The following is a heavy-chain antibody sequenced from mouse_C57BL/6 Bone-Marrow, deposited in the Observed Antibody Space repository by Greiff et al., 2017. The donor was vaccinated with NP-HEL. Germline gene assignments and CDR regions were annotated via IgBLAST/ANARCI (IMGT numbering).Heavy chain of an antibody. CDR1: GFTFSDYG. V-gene: IGHV5-15*04. CDR2: ISHLAYSI. Sequence: EVKLVESGGGLVQPGGSLKLSCAASGFTFSDYGMAWVRQAPRKGPEWVAFISHLAYSIYYADTVTGRFTFSRENAKNTLYLEMSSLRSEDTDMDYGARDYYGSRGYFDVWGTGTTVTVSS. D-gene: IGHD1-1*01. J-gene: IGHJ1*03. CDR3: ARDYYGSRGYFDV.